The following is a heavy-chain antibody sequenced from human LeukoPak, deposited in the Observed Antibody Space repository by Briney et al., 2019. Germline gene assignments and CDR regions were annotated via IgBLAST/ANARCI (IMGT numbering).Heavy chain of an antibody. CDR2: INPSGGST. Sequence: VASVKVSCKASGYTFTSYYMHWVRQAPGQGLEWMGIINPSGGSTSYAQKFQGRVTMTRDMSTSTVYMELSSLRSEDTAVYYCARDNSVEDTAWWFDPWGQGTLVTVSS. D-gene: IGHD4-23*01. V-gene: IGHV1-46*01. J-gene: IGHJ5*02. CDR3: ARDNSVEDTAWWFDP. CDR1: GYTFTSYY.